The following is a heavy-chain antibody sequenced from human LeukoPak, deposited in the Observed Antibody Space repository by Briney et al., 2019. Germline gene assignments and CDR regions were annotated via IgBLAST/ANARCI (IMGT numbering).Heavy chain of an antibody. CDR2: IYYSGST. CDR1: GGSISSGDCY. J-gene: IGHJ3*02. V-gene: IGHV4-30-4*01. D-gene: IGHD2-2*01. CDR3: ASRYCSSTSCYGWAGLDI. Sequence: PSETLSLTCTVSGGSISSGDCYWSWIRQPPGKGLELIGYIYYSGSTYYNPSLKSRVTISVDTSKNQFSLKLSSVTAADTAVYYCASRYCSSTSCYGWAGLDIWGQGTMVTVSS.